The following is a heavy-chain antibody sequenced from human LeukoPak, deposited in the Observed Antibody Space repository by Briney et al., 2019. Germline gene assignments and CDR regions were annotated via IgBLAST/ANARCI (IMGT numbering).Heavy chain of an antibody. CDR2: IYTSGST. V-gene: IGHV4-4*07. Sequence: PSETLSLTCTVSGGSISSYYWSWIRQPAGKGLEWIGRIYTSGSTNYNPSLKSRVTMSVDTSKNQFSLKPSSVTAADTAVYYCAREIHYYGSGSYFFPFDPWGQGTLVTVSS. J-gene: IGHJ5*02. D-gene: IGHD3-10*01. CDR3: AREIHYYGSGSYFFPFDP. CDR1: GGSISSYY.